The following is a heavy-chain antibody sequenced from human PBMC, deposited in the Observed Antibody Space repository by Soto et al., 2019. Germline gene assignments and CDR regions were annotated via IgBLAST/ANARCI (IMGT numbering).Heavy chain of an antibody. CDR3: TRDLTLQSLGIKPGPHDC. J-gene: IGHJ4*02. D-gene: IGHD7-27*01. Sequence: QVQLVQSGAEVKEPGASVRVSCKAFGYTFTTYGISWVRQAPGQGLEWLGWISAYNGHTNYAQKVHGRVTMTTDTSTSTAYMELRSLRADDTAVYFCTRDLTLQSLGIKPGPHDCWGQGTPVSVSS. V-gene: IGHV1-18*01. CDR1: GYTFTTYG. CDR2: ISAYNGHT.